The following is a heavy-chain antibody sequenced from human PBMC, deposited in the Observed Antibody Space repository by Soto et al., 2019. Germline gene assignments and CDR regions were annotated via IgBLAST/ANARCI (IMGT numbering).Heavy chain of an antibody. V-gene: IGHV3-23*01. D-gene: IGHD2-15*01. J-gene: IGHJ5*01. CDR2: IGDSEGETT. CDR3: AKGYCGGGRCYDLDNWFDS. Sequence: VQLLESGGGLVQPGGSLRLSCAASGFTFSTYAMTWVRQAPGKGPESVSRIGDSEGETTHYADSVKGRFTISRDNAKNTLYLQMNSLRVEDTAIYYCAKGYCGGGRCYDLDNWFDSWGQGTRVTVSS. CDR1: GFTFSTYA.